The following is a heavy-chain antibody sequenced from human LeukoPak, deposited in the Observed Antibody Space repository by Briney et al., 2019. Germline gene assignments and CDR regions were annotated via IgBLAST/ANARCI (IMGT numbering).Heavy chain of an antibody. CDR3: ARDDIAAAGSTRFDY. J-gene: IGHJ4*02. D-gene: IGHD6-13*01. Sequence: GGSLRLSCAASGFTFSSYEMNWVRQAPGKGLEWVSYISSSGSTIYYADSVKGRFTISRDNAKNSLYLQMNSLRAEDTAVYYCARDDIAAAGSTRFDYWGQGTLVTVSS. CDR2: ISSSGSTI. V-gene: IGHV3-48*03. CDR1: GFTFSSYE.